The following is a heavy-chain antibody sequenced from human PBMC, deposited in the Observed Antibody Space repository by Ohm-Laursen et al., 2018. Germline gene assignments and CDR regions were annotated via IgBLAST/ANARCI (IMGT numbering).Heavy chain of an antibody. CDR1: GFTFRNYA. D-gene: IGHD6-13*01. CDR3: AKVGGSSTSSSWSADYYGMDV. J-gene: IGHJ6*02. Sequence: SLRLSCAASGFTFRNYAMSWVRQAPGQGLEWVSGIRGRGGNTSYTDSVKGRFTISRDNSKNTVSLQMNSLRAEDTAVYYCAKVGGSSTSSSWSADYYGMDVCGQGITVTVSS. CDR2: IRGRGGNT. V-gene: IGHV3-23*01.